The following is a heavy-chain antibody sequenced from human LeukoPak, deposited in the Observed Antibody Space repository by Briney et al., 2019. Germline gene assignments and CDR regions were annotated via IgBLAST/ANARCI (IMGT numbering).Heavy chain of an antibody. V-gene: IGHV1-18*01. J-gene: IGHJ5*02. CDR3: ARDFQYYYAFNNWFDP. Sequence: ASVKVSCKASGYTFTSYDINWVRQATGQGLEWMGWISAYNGNTNYAQKLQGRVTMTTDTSTSTAYMELSSLRSEDTAVYYCARDFQYYYAFNNWFDPWGQGTLVTVSS. CDR1: GYTFTSYD. CDR2: ISAYNGNT. D-gene: IGHD3-10*01.